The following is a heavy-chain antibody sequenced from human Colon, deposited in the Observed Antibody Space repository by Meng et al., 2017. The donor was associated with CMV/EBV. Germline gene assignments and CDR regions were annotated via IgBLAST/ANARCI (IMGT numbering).Heavy chain of an antibody. Sequence: QVWLQGSGPGLVKPSGTLSLPCAVSGGSMSSNCWSWIRQPPGKGLEWIGYVCYNGITDYNPSLKSRVTISGETSKNQFSLQVSSVTAADTAMYYCALRGLAAGTFQHWGQGALVTVSS. V-gene: IGHV4-59*01. CDR2: VCYNGIT. CDR1: GGSMSSNC. J-gene: IGHJ1*01. CDR3: ALRGLAAGTFQH. D-gene: IGHD6-13*01.